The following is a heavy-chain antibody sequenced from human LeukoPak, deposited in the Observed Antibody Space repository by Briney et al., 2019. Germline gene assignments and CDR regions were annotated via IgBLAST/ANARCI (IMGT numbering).Heavy chain of an antibody. J-gene: IGHJ4*02. V-gene: IGHV3-30*18. CDR3: AKEGLRSGFDY. CDR2: ISYVGSNK. Sequence: GRSLRLSCAASGFTFSSYGMHWVRQAPGKGLEWVAVISYVGSNKYYADSVKGRFTISRDNSKNTLYLQMNSLRAEDTAVYYCAKEGLRSGFDYWGQGTLVTVSS. D-gene: IGHD4-17*01. CDR1: GFTFSSYG.